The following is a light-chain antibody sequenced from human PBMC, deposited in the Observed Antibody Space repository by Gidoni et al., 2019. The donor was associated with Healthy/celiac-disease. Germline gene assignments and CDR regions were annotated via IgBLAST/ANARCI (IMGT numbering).Light chain of an antibody. CDR3: QQYYSTPCS. Sequence: DIVMTQSPDSLAVSLGERATINCKSSQSVLYSSNNKNYLAWYQQKHGQPPKLLIYWASTRESGVPDRFSGSGSGTDFTLTISILQAEDAAVYYCQQYYSTPCSFGQGTKLEIK. J-gene: IGKJ2*04. CDR2: WAS. CDR1: QSVLYSSNNKNY. V-gene: IGKV4-1*01.